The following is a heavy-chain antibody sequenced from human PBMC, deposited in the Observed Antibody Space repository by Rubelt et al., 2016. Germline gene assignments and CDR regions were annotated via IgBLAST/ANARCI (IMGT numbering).Heavy chain of an antibody. CDR3: ARDHSSGWYLEGFVDY. J-gene: IGHJ4*02. D-gene: IGHD6-19*01. V-gene: IGHV4-38-2*02. Sequence: QVQLQESGPGLVKPSETLSLTCTVPGYSISSGYYWGWIRQPPGKGLEWIGSIYHSWSTYYNPSRKSRVTIAVATFKNQFSLKLSSVTAADTAVYYCARDHSSGWYLEGFVDYWGQGTLVTVSS. CDR2: IYHSWST. CDR1: GYSISSGYY.